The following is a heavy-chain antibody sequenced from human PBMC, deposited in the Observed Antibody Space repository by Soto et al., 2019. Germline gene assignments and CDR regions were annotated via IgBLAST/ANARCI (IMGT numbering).Heavy chain of an antibody. Sequence: GGSLRLSCAASGFTFSSYGMHWVRQAPGKGLEWVAVISYDGSNKYYADSVKGRFTISRDNSKNTLYLQMNSLRAEDTAVYYCAKAPPSMGFDYWGQGTLVTVSS. CDR3: AKAPPSMGFDY. CDR2: ISYDGSNK. D-gene: IGHD3-10*01. V-gene: IGHV3-30*18. CDR1: GFTFSSYG. J-gene: IGHJ4*02.